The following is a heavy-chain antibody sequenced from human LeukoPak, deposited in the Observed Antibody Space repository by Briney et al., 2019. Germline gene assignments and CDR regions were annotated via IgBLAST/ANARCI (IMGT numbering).Heavy chain of an antibody. Sequence: GGSLRLSCAASGFTFSSYWMTWVRQAPGKGLEWVANIKQDGSEKYYVDSVKGRFTISRDNAKNSLYLQMNSLRAEDTAVYYCARVQHEWLMDYWGQGTLVTVSS. D-gene: IGHD3-3*01. CDR2: IKQDGSEK. CDR1: GFTFSSYW. CDR3: ARVQHEWLMDY. J-gene: IGHJ4*02. V-gene: IGHV3-7*01.